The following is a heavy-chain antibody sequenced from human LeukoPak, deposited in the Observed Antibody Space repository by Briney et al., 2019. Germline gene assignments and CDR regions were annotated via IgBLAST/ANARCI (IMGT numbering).Heavy chain of an antibody. V-gene: IGHV2-70*04. J-gene: IGHJ3*02. CDR1: GFSLSTSGMR. D-gene: IGHD5-18*01. CDR3: ARTRGYSYGFAFDI. Sequence: SGPTLVNPTQTLTLTCTFSGFSLSTSGMRVSWIRQPPGKALEWLARIDWDDDKFYSTSLKTRLTISTDTSKNQVVLTMTNMDPVDTATYYCARTRGYSYGFAFDIWGQGTMVTVSS. CDR2: IDWDDDK.